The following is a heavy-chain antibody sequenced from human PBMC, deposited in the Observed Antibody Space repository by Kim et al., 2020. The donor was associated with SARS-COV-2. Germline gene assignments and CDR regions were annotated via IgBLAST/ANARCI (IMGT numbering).Heavy chain of an antibody. V-gene: IGHV3-21*01. J-gene: IGHJ4*02. CDR1: GFTFSSYS. Sequence: GGSLRLSCAASGFTFSSYSMNWVRQAPGKGLEWVSSISSSSSYIYYADSVKGRFTISRDNAKNSLYLQMNSLRAEDTAVYYCARGKLIAAAGSFDYWGQGTLVTVSS. CDR3: ARGKLIAAAGSFDY. D-gene: IGHD6-13*01. CDR2: ISSSSSYI.